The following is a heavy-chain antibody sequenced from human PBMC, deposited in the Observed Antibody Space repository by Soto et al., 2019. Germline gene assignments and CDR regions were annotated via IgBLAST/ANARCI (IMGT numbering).Heavy chain of an antibody. CDR1: GFTYA. Sequence: GGSLRLSCVASGFTYAIGWVRQAPGKGLEWVSKISGSGASTKYADSVRGRFTISRDNSKNTVYLQNNSLRAEDTAVYYCAKDLDATVFNFDSWGQGT. CDR3: AKDLDATVFNFDS. V-gene: IGHV3-23*01. J-gene: IGHJ4*02. D-gene: IGHD2-2*01. CDR2: ISGSGAST.